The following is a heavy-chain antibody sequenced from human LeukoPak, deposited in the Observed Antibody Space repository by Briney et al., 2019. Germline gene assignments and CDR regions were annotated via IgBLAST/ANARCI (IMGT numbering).Heavy chain of an antibody. V-gene: IGHV4-30-2*01. CDR3: ARIPLPIAGFDY. CDR1: GGSISSGGYS. J-gene: IGHJ4*02. CDR2: IYHSGST. Sequence: SQTLSLTCAVSGGSISSGGYSWSWIRQPPGKGLEWIGYIYHSGSTYYNPSLKSRVTISVDRSKNQFSLKLSSVTAADTAVYYCARIPLPIAGFDYWGQGTLVTVSS.